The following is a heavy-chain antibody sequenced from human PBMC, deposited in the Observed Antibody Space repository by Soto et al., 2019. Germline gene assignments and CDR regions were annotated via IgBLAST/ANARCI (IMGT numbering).Heavy chain of an antibody. Sequence: QVQLVESGGGVVQPGGSLRLSCAASGFTFNNRPVHWVRQAPGKGLEWVAVVSYDGTNKYYTDSVKGRFTISRDNSKNTLYLQMNSLTIEDTAVYYCASGRSCLYGVCYVGRSADHWGQGTLVTVSA. J-gene: IGHJ4*02. V-gene: IGHV3-30-3*01. CDR2: VSYDGTNK. CDR1: GFTFNNRP. CDR3: ASGRSCLYGVCYVGRSADH. D-gene: IGHD2-8*01.